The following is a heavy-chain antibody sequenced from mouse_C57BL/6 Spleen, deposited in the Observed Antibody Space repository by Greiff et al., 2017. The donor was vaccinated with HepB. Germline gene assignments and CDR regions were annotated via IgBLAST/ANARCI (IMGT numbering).Heavy chain of an antibody. CDR2: IDPENGDT. CDR1: GFNIKDDY. D-gene: IGHD2-3*01. CDR3: TTYYDGYPAWFAY. Sequence: EVQLQQSGAELVRPGASVKLSCTASGFNIKDDYMHWVKQRPEQGLEWIGWIDPENGDTEYASKFQGKATITADTSSNTAYLQRSSLTSEDTAVYYCTTYYDGYPAWFAYWGQGTLVTVSA. J-gene: IGHJ3*01. V-gene: IGHV14-4*01.